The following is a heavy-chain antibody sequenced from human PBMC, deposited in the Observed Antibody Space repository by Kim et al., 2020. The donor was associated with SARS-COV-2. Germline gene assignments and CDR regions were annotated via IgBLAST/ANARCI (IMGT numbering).Heavy chain of an antibody. CDR3: ARLGCSVGTCYYSDNWFDP. Sequence: SETLSLTCNVSGASFSSYYWSWIRQYPGKGLEWIGYISYGGSTKYNPSLKSRVTISLVTSKNQFSLKLSSVTAADTAVYYCARLGCSVGTCYYSDNWFDPWGQGTLVTVSS. D-gene: IGHD2-15*01. V-gene: IGHV4-59*13. CDR2: ISYGGST. J-gene: IGHJ5*02. CDR1: GASFSSYY.